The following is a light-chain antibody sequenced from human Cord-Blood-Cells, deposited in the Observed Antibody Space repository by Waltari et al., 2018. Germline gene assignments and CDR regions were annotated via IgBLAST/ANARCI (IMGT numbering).Light chain of an antibody. Sequence: EIVLTQSPATLSLSPGERATLSCRASQSVSSYLAWYQQQPGQAPRLLIYDASNRATGIPARFSGSGSGTDFTLTISSLEPEDFAVYYCQQRSNWPLTFGGGTKVGIK. CDR2: DAS. CDR3: QQRSNWPLT. V-gene: IGKV3-11*01. J-gene: IGKJ4*01. CDR1: QSVSSY.